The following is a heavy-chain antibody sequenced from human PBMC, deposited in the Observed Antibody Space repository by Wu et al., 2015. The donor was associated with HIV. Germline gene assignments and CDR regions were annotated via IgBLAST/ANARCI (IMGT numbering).Heavy chain of an antibody. CDR2: ISPLFGAA. V-gene: IGHV1-69*12. Sequence: QVQLLQSGAEVKKPGSSVKVSCTASAGTFSRYTLSWVRQAPGQGLEWMGEISPLFGAAKYAQKFQGRVTITADESTSTAYMEVTGLRSEDTAIYYCTRDRISDNWFDPWGQGTLVTVSS. J-gene: IGHJ5*02. CDR1: AGTFSRYT. D-gene: IGHD6-25*01. CDR3: TRDRISDNWFDP.